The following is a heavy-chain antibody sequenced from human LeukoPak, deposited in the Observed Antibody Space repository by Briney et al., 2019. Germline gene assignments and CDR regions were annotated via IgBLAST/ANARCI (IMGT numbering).Heavy chain of an antibody. CDR2: ISSSGSTI. D-gene: IGHD2-2*01. Sequence: PGGPLRLSCAASGFTFSDYYMSWIRQAPGKGLEWVSYISSSGSTIYYADSVKGRFTISRDNAKNSLYLQMNSLRAEDTAVYYCARSPVVPAAIPFFDYWGQGTLVTVSS. V-gene: IGHV3-11*01. CDR1: GFTFSDYY. CDR3: ARSPVVPAAIPFFDY. J-gene: IGHJ4*02.